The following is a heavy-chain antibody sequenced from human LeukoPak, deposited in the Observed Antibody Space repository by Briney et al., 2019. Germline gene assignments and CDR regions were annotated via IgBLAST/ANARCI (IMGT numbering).Heavy chain of an antibody. Sequence: ASVKVSCKASGYIFTNYYMHWVRQAPGQGLEWMGWINPRSGGTNFAQKFQGRVTMTRDTSISAAYMELSRLRSDGTAVYYCARAPAGWFDPWGQGTLVTVSS. CDR3: ARAPAGWFDP. D-gene: IGHD6-25*01. CDR1: GYIFTNYY. J-gene: IGHJ5*02. CDR2: INPRSGGT. V-gene: IGHV1-2*02.